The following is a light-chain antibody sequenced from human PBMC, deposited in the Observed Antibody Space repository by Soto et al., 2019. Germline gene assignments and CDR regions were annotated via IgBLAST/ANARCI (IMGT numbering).Light chain of an antibody. J-gene: IGKJ1*01. CDR1: QIITTS. V-gene: IGKV1-5*01. CDR2: DAS. CDR3: QQYHSYMWA. Sequence: IQMTQSPSTLSASVGDRVTITCRASQIITTSLAWYQQRPGKAPKLLIYDASSLEGGVPSRFSGSGSGTEFTLTIISLQPDDFATYYCQQYHSYMWAFGQGTKVDIK.